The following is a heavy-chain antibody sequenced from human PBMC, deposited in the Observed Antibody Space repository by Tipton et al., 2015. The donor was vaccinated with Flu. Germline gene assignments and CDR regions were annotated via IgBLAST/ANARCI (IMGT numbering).Heavy chain of an antibody. Sequence: TLSLTCTVSGGSIGVTTYYWGWIRQPPGKGLEYIGSVYYTGGTYFNPSLKSRVTVSIDTSKKQFSLKLTSVSAADTAVYYCAKSGSYLEYLQHWGQGTLVTVSS. V-gene: IGHV4-39*07. J-gene: IGHJ1*01. CDR3: AKSGSYLEYLQH. D-gene: IGHD1-26*01. CDR1: GGSIGVTTYY. CDR2: VYYTGGT.